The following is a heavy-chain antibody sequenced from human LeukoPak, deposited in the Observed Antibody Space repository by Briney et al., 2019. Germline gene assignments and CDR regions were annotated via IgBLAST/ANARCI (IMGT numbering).Heavy chain of an antibody. V-gene: IGHV3-48*03. Sequence: GGSLRLSCAASGFTFSSYEMNWVRQAPGKGLEWVSYISSSGSTICYADSVKGRFTISRDNAKNSLYLQMNSLRAEDTAVYYCAELGITMIGGIWGKGTTVTISS. D-gene: IGHD3-10*02. CDR1: GFTFSSYE. J-gene: IGHJ6*04. CDR2: ISSSGSTI. CDR3: AELGITMIGGI.